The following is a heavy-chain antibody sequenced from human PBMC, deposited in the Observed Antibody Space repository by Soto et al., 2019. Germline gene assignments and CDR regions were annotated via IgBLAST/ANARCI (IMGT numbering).Heavy chain of an antibody. CDR3: ARRRYCGADCYSKYYYGMDV. J-gene: IGHJ6*02. CDR1: GSTFSSYT. D-gene: IGHD2-21*02. CDR2: LIPVLGLT. V-gene: IGHV1-69*02. Sequence: QVHLVQSGAEVKKPGSSVKVSCQASGSTFSSYTVSWVRQAPGQGLEWMGRLIPVLGLTNYAPRFKGRVTITADKSKTTAYMELSSLRSGDTAVYYCARRRYCGADCYSKYYYGMDVWGQGTTVTVSS.